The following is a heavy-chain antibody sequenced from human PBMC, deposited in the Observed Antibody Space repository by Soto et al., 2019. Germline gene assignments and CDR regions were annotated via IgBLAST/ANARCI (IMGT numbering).Heavy chain of an antibody. CDR2: ISGDSDYI. J-gene: IGHJ6*02. V-gene: IGHV3-21*01. D-gene: IGHD6-19*01. CDR3: ARDREKQWLAYYFFAMDV. Sequence: DVQLVESGGGLVKPGGSLRLSCVASGFTFSDHTISWVRQAPGRGLEWVSSISGDSDYIYSAYSLKGRFTISRDNAKNSLHLHMDSLRVEDTAVYYCARDREKQWLAYYFFAMDVWGQGTTVTVSS. CDR1: GFTFSDHT.